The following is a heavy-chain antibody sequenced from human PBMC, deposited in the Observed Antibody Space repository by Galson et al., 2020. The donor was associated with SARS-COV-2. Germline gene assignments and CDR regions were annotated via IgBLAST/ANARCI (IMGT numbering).Heavy chain of an antibody. V-gene: IGHV5-51*01. J-gene: IGHJ3*02. CDR3: ASPGEADVFDI. CDR2: IYPEDSDT. CDR1: GYTFTTFW. Sequence: HGESLKISCKASGYTFTTFWIAWVRQMPGKGLEWMGIIYPEDSDTRYSPSFRGQVTISADKSTTTAYLQWSRLKASDTAMYYCASPGEADVFDIWGQGTLVTVSS.